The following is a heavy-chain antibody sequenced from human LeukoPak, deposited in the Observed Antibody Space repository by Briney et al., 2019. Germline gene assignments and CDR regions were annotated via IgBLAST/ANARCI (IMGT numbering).Heavy chain of an antibody. V-gene: IGHV1-46*01. CDR1: GYTFTSYY. CDR3: ARVAVWFGESKHYYFDY. CDR2: INPSGGST. J-gene: IGHJ4*02. Sequence: GASVKVSCKASGYTFTSYYMHWVRQAPGQGLEWMGIINPSGGSTSYAQKFQGRVTMTRDTSTSTVYMEPSSLRSEDTAVYYCARVAVWFGESKHYYFDYWGQGTLVTVSS. D-gene: IGHD3-10*01.